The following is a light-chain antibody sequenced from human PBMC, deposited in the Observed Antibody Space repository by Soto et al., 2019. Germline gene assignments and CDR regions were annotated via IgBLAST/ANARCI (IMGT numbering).Light chain of an antibody. V-gene: IGKV1-39*01. CDR3: QLSYSTPVT. CDR1: QSISSY. J-gene: IGKJ5*01. CDR2: AAS. Sequence: DIQMTQSPSSLVGDRVTITCRARQSISSYLNWYQQKPGKAPKLLIYAASSLQSGVPSRFSGSGSGTDFTLTISNLQPEDFATYSCQLSYSTPVTFGQGTRLEIK.